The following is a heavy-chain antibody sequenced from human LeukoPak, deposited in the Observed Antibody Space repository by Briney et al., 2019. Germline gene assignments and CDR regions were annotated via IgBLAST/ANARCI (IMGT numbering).Heavy chain of an antibody. V-gene: IGHV4-34*01. CDR2: INHSGST. J-gene: IGHJ4*02. CDR1: GGSFSGYY. D-gene: IGHD2-15*01. Sequence: PSETLSLTCAVYGGSFSGYYWSWIRQPPGKGLEWVGEINHSGSTNYNPSLKSRVTISVDTPKNQFSLKLSSVTAADTAVYYCARPRAPTRYCSGGSCPFDYWGQGTLVTVSS. CDR3: ARPRAPTRYCSGGSCPFDY.